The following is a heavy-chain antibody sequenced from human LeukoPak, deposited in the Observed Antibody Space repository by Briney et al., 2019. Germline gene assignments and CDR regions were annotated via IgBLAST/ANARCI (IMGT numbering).Heavy chain of an antibody. CDR1: GFTFSSYA. Sequence: GGSLRLSCAASGFTFSSYAMSWVRQAPGKGLEWVSSISDSGGSTYYADSVKGRFTISRDNSKNTLDLQMNSLRAEDTAVYYCARAVPSTYYYDSSGYPDYWGQGTLVTVSS. CDR3: ARAVPSTYYYDSSGYPDY. V-gene: IGHV3-23*01. D-gene: IGHD3-22*01. J-gene: IGHJ4*02. CDR2: ISDSGGST.